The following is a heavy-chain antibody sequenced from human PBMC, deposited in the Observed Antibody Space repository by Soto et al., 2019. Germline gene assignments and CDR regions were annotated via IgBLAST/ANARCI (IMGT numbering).Heavy chain of an antibody. CDR1: GFTFSSYS. CDR3: AKRERWPASGPY. J-gene: IGHJ4*02. Sequence: GGSLRLSCAASGFTFSSYSMTWVRQAPGKGLEWVSDISGGGDNTYYADSVKGRFTISRDNSKSTLYLQLNSLRAEDTALYYCAKRERWPASGPYWGQGTLVTVSS. D-gene: IGHD1-1*01. CDR2: ISGGGDNT. V-gene: IGHV3-23*01.